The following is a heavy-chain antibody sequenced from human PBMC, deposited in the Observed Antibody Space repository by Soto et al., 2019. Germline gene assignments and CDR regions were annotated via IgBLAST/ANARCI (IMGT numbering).Heavy chain of an antibody. CDR1: GGTFSSYA. D-gene: IGHD2-21*01. CDR3: AREALIRARRVFVGFDY. J-gene: IGHJ4*02. V-gene: IGHV1-69*01. CDR2: IIPIFGTA. Sequence: QVQLVQSGAEVKKPGSSVKVSCKASGGTFSSYAISWVRQAPGQGLEWMGGIIPIFGTANYAQKFQGRVTITADESTSTADMELSSLRSEDTAVYYCAREALIRARRVFVGFDYWGQGTLVTVSS.